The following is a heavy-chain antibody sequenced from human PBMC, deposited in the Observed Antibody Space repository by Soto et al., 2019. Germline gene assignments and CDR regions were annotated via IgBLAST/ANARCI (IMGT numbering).Heavy chain of an antibody. CDR2: INTDGSVA. CDR3: VRDMQFWRLDS. V-gene: IGHV3-74*03. J-gene: IGHJ4*02. Sequence: GGSLRLSCAASGFTFRSYWMHWVRQAPGKGLVWVSRINTDGSVAMYVDSVKGRFTISRDNAKNTLYLHMNSLRAEDTAVYYCVRDMQFWRLDSWVQGTLVTVSS. D-gene: IGHD3-3*02. CDR1: GFTFRSYW.